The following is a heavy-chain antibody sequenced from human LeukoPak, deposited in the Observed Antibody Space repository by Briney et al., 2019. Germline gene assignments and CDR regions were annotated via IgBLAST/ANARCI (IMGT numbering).Heavy chain of an antibody. CDR3: ARAHNWKYGSFDF. J-gene: IGHJ4*02. CDR1: GFTFDDYV. Sequence: GGSLRLSCAASGFTFDDYVMHWVRQAPGKGLEWVSGISWNGGSIGYADSVKGRFTISRDNAKNSLYLQMNSLRAEDTAVYYCARAHNWKYGSFDFWGQGTLVTVSS. CDR2: ISWNGGSI. D-gene: IGHD1-7*01. V-gene: IGHV3-9*01.